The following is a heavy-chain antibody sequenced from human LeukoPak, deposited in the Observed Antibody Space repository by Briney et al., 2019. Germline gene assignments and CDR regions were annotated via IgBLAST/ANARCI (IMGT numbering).Heavy chain of an antibody. CDR3: ARAFDWYYYYMDV. V-gene: IGHV4-34*01. J-gene: IGHJ6*03. Sequence: SETLSLTCAVYGGSFSGYYWSWIRQPPGKGLEWIGEINHSGSTNYNPSLKSRVTISVDTSKNQFSLKLSSVTAADTAVYYCARAFDWYYYYMDVWGKGTTVTVSS. CDR1: GGSFSGYY. D-gene: IGHD3-9*01. CDR2: INHSGST.